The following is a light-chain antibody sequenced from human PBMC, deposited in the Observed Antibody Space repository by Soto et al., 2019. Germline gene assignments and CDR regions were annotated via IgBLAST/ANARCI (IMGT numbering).Light chain of an antibody. J-gene: IGKJ3*01. V-gene: IGKV3-20*01. CDR3: QQYGSAPFT. CDR1: QTVNNNS. Sequence: EIVLTQSPGTLSLSPGESATLSCRASQTVNNNSLTWYQQTPGQAPRLLIYGASSTATGIPDRFSSSGSGTDFTLTISRLEPEDFVVYYCQQYGSAPFTFGPRTKLDIK. CDR2: GAS.